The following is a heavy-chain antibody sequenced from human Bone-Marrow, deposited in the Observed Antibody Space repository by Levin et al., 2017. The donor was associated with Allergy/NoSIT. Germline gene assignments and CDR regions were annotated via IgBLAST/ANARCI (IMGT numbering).Heavy chain of an antibody. J-gene: IGHJ4*02. CDR1: GFTFDDYA. V-gene: IGHV3-9*01. D-gene: IGHD2-2*01. CDR3: AKDQRYCSSTSCYPFFDY. Sequence: SLKISCAASGFTFDDYAMHWVRQAPGKGLEWVSGISWNSGSIGYADSVKGRSTISRDNAKNSLYLQMNSLRAEDTALYYCAKDQRYCSSTSCYPFFDYWGQGTLVTVSS. CDR2: ISWNSGSI.